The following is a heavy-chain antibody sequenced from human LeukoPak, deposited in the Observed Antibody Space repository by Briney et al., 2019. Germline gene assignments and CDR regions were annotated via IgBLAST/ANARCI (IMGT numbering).Heavy chain of an antibody. V-gene: IGHV4-34*01. J-gene: IGHJ3*02. D-gene: IGHD6-19*01. Sequence: PSETLSLTCAVYGGSFSGYYWSWIRQPPGKGLEWTGEINHSGSTNYNPSLKSRVTISVDTSKNQFSLKLSSVTAADTAVYYCARRKGYSSGWYKVGAFDIWGQGTMVTVSS. CDR3: ARRKGYSSGWYKVGAFDI. CDR2: INHSGST. CDR1: GGSFSGYY.